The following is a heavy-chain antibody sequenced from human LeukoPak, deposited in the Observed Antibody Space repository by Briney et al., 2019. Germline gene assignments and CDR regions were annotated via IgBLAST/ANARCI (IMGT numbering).Heavy chain of an antibody. D-gene: IGHD4-17*01. CDR2: ISYDGSNK. Sequence: GGSLRLSCAASGFTFSDHYMDWVRQAPGKGLEWVAVISYDGSNKYYADSVKGRFTISRDNSKNTLYLQMNSLRAEDTAVYYCAREFDPTVTKGGYFDYWGQGTLVTVSS. V-gene: IGHV3-30-3*01. CDR3: AREFDPTVTKGGYFDY. J-gene: IGHJ4*02. CDR1: GFTFSDHY.